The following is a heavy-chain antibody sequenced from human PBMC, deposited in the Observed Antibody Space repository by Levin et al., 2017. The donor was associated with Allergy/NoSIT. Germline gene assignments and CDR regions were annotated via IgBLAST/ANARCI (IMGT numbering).Heavy chain of an antibody. CDR2: FYYSGST. CDR3: ARHYYYGSGSYRPFDY. D-gene: IGHD3-10*01. CDR1: GGSISSSSYY. Sequence: SETLSLTCTVSGGSISSSSYYWGWIRQPPGTGLEWIGSFYYSGSTNYNPSLKSRGTISVDTSKNQFSLKLSSVTAADTAVYYCARHYYYGSGSYRPFDYWGQGTLVTVSS. J-gene: IGHJ4*02. V-gene: IGHV4-39*01.